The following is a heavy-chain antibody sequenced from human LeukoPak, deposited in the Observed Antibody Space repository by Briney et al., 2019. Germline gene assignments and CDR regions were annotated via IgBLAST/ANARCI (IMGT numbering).Heavy chain of an antibody. CDR2: IKQDGSEK. Sequence: GGSLRLSCAASGFTFSSYWMSWVRQAPGKGLEWVANIKQDGSEKYYVDSVKGRFTISRDNAKDSLYLQMSNLRAEDTAVYFCARGGGLDVWGQGATVTVSS. CDR1: GFTFSSYW. D-gene: IGHD3-16*01. J-gene: IGHJ6*02. CDR3: ARGGGLDV. V-gene: IGHV3-7*03.